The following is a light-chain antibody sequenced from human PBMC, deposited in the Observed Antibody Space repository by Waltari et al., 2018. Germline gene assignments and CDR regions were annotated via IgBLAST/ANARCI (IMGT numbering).Light chain of an antibody. CDR1: QRVSSSY. V-gene: IGKV3-20*01. CDR3: QQYGSSPPST. Sequence: EIVLTQSPGTLSLSPGEGATLSCRASQRVSSSYLAWYQQKPGQAPRLLTYGASSRATGIPDRFSGSGSGTDFTLTISRLEPEDFAVYYCQQYGSSPPSTFGQGTKLEIK. CDR2: GAS. J-gene: IGKJ2*02.